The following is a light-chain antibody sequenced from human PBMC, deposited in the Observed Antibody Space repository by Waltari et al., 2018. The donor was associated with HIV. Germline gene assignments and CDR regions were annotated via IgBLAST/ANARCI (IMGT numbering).Light chain of an antibody. Sequence: EIVFTQSPCTLSLSPGDRATLSCRASQRITTNFLAWYQQKPGQAPRLLIYGASSRATSIPDKFSGSGSGTDFTLTITSLAPEDFGFYYCQQYASSPTCGQGTKVEIQ. CDR2: GAS. CDR1: QRITTNF. J-gene: IGKJ1*01. V-gene: IGKV3-20*01. CDR3: QQYASSPT.